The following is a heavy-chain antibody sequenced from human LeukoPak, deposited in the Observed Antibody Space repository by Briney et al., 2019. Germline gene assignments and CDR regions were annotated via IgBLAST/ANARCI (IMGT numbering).Heavy chain of an antibody. CDR1: GFTFDDYA. D-gene: IGHD1-26*01. CDR2: ISWNRGSI. CDR3: AKGGAGGSYAFDY. Sequence: GGSLRLSCAASGFTFDDYAMHWVRQAPGKGLEWVSGISWNRGSIGYADSVKGRFTISRDNAKNSLYLQMNSLRAEDMALYYCAKGGAGGSYAFDYWGQGTLVTVSS. J-gene: IGHJ4*02. V-gene: IGHV3-9*03.